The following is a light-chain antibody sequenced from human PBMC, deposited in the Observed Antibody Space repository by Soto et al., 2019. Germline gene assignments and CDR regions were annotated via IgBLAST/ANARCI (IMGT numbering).Light chain of an antibody. V-gene: IGKV3-15*01. CDR2: DAS. Sequence: EILMTQSPATLSVSLGDRATITCRASQSVSRLLAWYQHRPGQAPKLLIYDASSRENGIPSRFSGSGSGTDFTLTISGLQSDDFATYSCQQCNNYPPFTFGQGTKLEIK. CDR3: QQCNNYPPFT. CDR1: QSVSRL. J-gene: IGKJ5*01.